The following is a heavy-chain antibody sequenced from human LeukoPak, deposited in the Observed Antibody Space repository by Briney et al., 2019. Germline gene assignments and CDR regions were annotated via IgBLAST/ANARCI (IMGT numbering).Heavy chain of an antibody. D-gene: IGHD3-22*01. Sequence: SETLSLTCTVSGYPISSGYYWGWIRQPPGMGLEWIGSIYHTGSTYYNPSLKSRVTISVDTSKNQFSLKLSSVTAADTAVYYCARVPSTNYYDSSGYWGYFDYWGQGTVVTVSS. CDR3: ARVPSTNYYDSSGYWGYFDY. J-gene: IGHJ4*02. V-gene: IGHV4-38-2*02. CDR2: IYHTGST. CDR1: GYPISSGYY.